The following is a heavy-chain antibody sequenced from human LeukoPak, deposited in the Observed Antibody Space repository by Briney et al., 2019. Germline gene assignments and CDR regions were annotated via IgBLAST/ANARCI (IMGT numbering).Heavy chain of an antibody. J-gene: IGHJ3*02. CDR2: IYYSGST. Sequence: PSETLSLTCTVSGGSISSYYWSWIRQPPGKGLEWIGYIYYSGSTNYNPSLKSRVTMSVDTSKNQFSLKLSSVTAADTAVYYCARDRVWVTAPDDAFDIWGQGTMVTVSS. CDR3: ARDRVWVTAPDDAFDI. D-gene: IGHD3-16*01. V-gene: IGHV4-59*12. CDR1: GGSISSYY.